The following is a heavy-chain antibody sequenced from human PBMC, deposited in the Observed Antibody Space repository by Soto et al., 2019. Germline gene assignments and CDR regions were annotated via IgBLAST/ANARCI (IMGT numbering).Heavy chain of an antibody. Sequence: PGGSLRLSCAVSGFAFKSYGMHWVRQAPGKGLEWVATISFDGSHEKYGDSVKGRFTISRDNSENTLYLRMDSLRPEDMAVYYCAKDREYELPSSESDFDSWGEGTLVTVSS. J-gene: IGHJ4*02. CDR2: ISFDGSHE. D-gene: IGHD2-15*01. CDR3: AKDREYELPSSESDFDS. V-gene: IGHV3-30*18. CDR1: GFAFKSYG.